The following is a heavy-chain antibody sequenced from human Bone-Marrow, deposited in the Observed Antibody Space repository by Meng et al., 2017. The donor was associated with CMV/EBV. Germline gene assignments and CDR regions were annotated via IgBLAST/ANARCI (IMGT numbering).Heavy chain of an antibody. CDR1: GYTFTGYY. D-gene: IGHD2-2*01. CDR2: INPNSGGT. V-gene: IGHV1-2*02. CDR3: ASQIVVVPAAKYHNWFHP. J-gene: IGHJ5*02. Sequence: ASVKVSCKASGYTFTGYYMHWVRQAPGQGLEWMGWINPNSGGTNYAQKFQGRVTMTRDTSISTAYMELSRLRSDDTAVYYCASQIVVVPAAKYHNWFHPWGQGTLVTVSS.